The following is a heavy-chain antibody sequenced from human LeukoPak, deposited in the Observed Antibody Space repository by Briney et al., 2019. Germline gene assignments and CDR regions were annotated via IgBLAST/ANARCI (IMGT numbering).Heavy chain of an antibody. Sequence: TSETLSLTCTVSGGSISSSSYYWGWIRQPPGKGLEWIGSIYYSGSTYYNPSLKSRVTISVDTSKNQFSLKLSSVTAADTAVYHCARDYYDSRTNWFDPWGQGTLVTVSS. J-gene: IGHJ5*02. CDR3: ARDYYDSRTNWFDP. CDR2: IYYSGST. D-gene: IGHD3-22*01. V-gene: IGHV4-39*07. CDR1: GGSISSSSYY.